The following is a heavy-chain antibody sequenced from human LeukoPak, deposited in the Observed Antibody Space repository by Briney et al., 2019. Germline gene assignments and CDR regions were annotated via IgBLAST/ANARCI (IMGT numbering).Heavy chain of an antibody. CDR2: IYYSGST. J-gene: IGHJ4*02. Sequence: PSETLSLTCTVSGGSISSYYWSWIRQPPGKGLEWIGYIYYSGSTNYNPSLKSRVTISVDTSKNQFSLKLSSVTAADTAVYYCARDNEKRQLALDYWGQGTLVTVSS. CDR3: ARDNEKRQLALDY. CDR1: GGSISSYY. D-gene: IGHD6-13*01. V-gene: IGHV4-59*01.